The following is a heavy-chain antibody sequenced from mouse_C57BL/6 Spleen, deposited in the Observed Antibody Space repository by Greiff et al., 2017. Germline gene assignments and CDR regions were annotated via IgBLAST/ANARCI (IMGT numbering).Heavy chain of an antibody. CDR1: GFTFSSYG. CDR3: ARHDDYDGDWYFDV. J-gene: IGHJ1*03. Sequence: DVKLVESGGDLVKPGGSLKLSCAASGFTFSSYGMSWVRQTPDKRLEWVATISSGGSYTYYPDSVKGRFTISRDNAKNTLYLQMSSLKSEDTAMYYCARHDDYDGDWYFDVWGTGTTVTVSS. D-gene: IGHD2-4*01. V-gene: IGHV5-6*02. CDR2: ISSGGSYT.